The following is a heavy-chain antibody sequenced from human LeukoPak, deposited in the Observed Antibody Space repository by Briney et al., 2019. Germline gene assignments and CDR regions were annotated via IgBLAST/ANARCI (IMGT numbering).Heavy chain of an antibody. V-gene: IGHV4-34*01. CDR3: ARDHWNYHYFDY. CDR1: GRSFSGYY. D-gene: IGHD1-7*01. J-gene: IGHJ4*02. Sequence: SETLSLTCAVYGRSFSGYYWSWIRQPPGKGLEWIGEINHSGSTNYNPSLKSRVTISVDTPKNQFSLKLSSVTAADTAVYYCARDHWNYHYFDYWGQGTLVTVSS. CDR2: INHSGST.